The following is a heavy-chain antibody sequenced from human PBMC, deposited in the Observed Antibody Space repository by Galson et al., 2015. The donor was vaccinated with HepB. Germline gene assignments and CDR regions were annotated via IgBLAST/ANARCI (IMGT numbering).Heavy chain of an antibody. D-gene: IGHD3-22*01. CDR3: ARDPPDSSGYLDAFDI. J-gene: IGHJ3*02. CDR1: GFTFSSYG. V-gene: IGHV3-33*01. Sequence: SLRLSCAASGFTFSSYGMHWVRQAPGKGLEWVAVIWYDGSNKYYADSVKGRFTISRDNSKNTLYLQMNSLRAEDTAVYYCARDPPDSSGYLDAFDIWGQGTMVTVSS. CDR2: IWYDGSNK.